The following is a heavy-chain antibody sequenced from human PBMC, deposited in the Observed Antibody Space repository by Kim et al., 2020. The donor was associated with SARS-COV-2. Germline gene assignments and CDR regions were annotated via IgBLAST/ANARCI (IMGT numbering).Heavy chain of an antibody. CDR3: VRDRWGGALDI. CDR2: ITKNSATI. CDR1: GFTFSAYD. J-gene: IGHJ3*02. D-gene: IGHD3-16*01. Sequence: GGSLRLSCATSGFTFSAYDMNWVRLPPGKGLEWLSFITKNSATIYYADSVKGRFTISRDKAKNSLYLQMNSLRDEDTGVYYCVRDRWGGALDIWGKGTTVTVSS. V-gene: IGHV3-48*02.